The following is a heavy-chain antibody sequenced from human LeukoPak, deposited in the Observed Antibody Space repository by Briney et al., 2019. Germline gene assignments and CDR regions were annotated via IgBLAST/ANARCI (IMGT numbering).Heavy chain of an antibody. J-gene: IGHJ4*02. CDR3: AKDIRTGSGSYYTPYFDY. CDR2: ISGSGGST. D-gene: IGHD3-10*01. V-gene: IGHV3-23*01. CDR1: GFTFSSYG. Sequence: GGSLRLSCAASGFTFSSYGMSWVRQAPGKGLEWVSAISGSGGSTYYADSVKGRFTISRDNSKNTLYLQMNSLRAEDTALYYCAKDIRTGSGSYYTPYFDYWGQGTLVTVSS.